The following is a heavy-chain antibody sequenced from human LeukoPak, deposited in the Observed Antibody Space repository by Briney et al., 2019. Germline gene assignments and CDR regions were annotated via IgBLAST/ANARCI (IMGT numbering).Heavy chain of an antibody. V-gene: IGHV4-61*02. CDR2: IYTSGST. Sequence: SQTLSLTCTVSGGSISSGSYYWSWIRQPAGKGLEWIGRIYTSGSTNYNPSLKSRVTISVDTSKNQFSLKLSSVTAADTAVYYCARDAGGDGTTPVPAGWFDPWGQGTLVTVSS. CDR3: ARDAGGDGTTPVPAGWFDP. CDR1: GGSISSGSYY. J-gene: IGHJ5*02. D-gene: IGHD1-7*01.